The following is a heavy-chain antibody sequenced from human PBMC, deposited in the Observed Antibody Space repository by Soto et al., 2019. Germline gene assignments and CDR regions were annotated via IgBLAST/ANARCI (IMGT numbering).Heavy chain of an antibody. V-gene: IGHV4-34*01. CDR1: GGSFGGYY. D-gene: IGHD3-22*01. J-gene: IGHJ6*02. CDR3: ARVLDYYDSSGFPKDYYYGMDV. CDR2: INHSGST. Sequence: SETLSLTCAVSGGSFGGYYWSWIRQPPGKGLEWIGEINHSGSTNYNPYLKSRVTISVDTSKNQFSLKLSSVTAADTAVYYCARVLDYYDSSGFPKDYYYGMDVWGQGTTVTVSS.